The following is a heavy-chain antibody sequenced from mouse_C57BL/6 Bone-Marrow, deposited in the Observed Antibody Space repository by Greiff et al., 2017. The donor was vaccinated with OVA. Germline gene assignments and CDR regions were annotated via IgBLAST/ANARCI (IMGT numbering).Heavy chain of an antibody. CDR3: ARDSPYGNSWFAY. J-gene: IGHJ3*01. Sequence: EVQLVESGGGLVKPGGSLKLPCAASGFTFSSYAMSWVRQTPEKRLEWVATISDGGSYTYYPDNVKGRFTISRDNAKNNLYLQMSHLKSEDTAMYYCARDSPYGNSWFAYWGQGTLVTVSA. CDR2: ISDGGSYT. V-gene: IGHV5-4*01. D-gene: IGHD2-1*01. CDR1: GFTFSSYA.